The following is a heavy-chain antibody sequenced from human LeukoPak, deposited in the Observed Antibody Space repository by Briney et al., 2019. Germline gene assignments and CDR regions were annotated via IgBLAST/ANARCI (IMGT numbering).Heavy chain of an antibody. J-gene: IGHJ4*02. D-gene: IGHD4/OR15-4a*01. Sequence: GGSLRLSCAASGFTFSDHYIDWVRQAPGKGLEWVGRARNRGNGYTTQYAASVKGRFTFSRDDSENTVYLQMNSLKTEDTAVYFCARIMRVDYGTYYFDYWGQGTLVTVSS. CDR2: ARNRGNGYTT. CDR1: GFTFSDHY. CDR3: ARIMRVDYGTYYFDY. V-gene: IGHV3-72*01.